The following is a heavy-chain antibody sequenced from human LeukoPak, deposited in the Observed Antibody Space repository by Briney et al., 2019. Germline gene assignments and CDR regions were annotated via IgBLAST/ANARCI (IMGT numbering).Heavy chain of an antibody. CDR2: IILIFDTA. D-gene: IGHD4-17*01. J-gene: IGHJ4*02. Sequence: EASVKVSCKASGGTFSSYAISWVRQAPGQGLEWMGGIILIFDTANYAQKFKGRLTITADKSTSTAYMELSSLRSEDTAVYYCARERHDYGDFDYWGQGTLVTVSS. CDR3: ARERHDYGDFDY. CDR1: GGTFSSYA. V-gene: IGHV1-69*06.